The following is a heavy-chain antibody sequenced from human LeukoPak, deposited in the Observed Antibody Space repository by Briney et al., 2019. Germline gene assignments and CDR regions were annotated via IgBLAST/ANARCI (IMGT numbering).Heavy chain of an antibody. D-gene: IGHD7-27*01. J-gene: IGHJ4*02. CDR1: GYTFTSYD. V-gene: IGHV1-8*01. CDR2: MNPNSGNT. Sequence: ASVKVSCKASGYTFTSYDINWVRQATGQGLEWMGWMNPNSGNTGYAQKFQGRVTMTRNPFISTDYMELSSLRSEDTAVYYCARGIANWGFRMRDYWGQGTLVTVSS. CDR3: ARGIANWGFRMRDY.